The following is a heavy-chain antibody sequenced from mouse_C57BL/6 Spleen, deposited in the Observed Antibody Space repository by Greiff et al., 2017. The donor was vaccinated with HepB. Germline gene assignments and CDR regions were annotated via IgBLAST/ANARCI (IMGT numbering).Heavy chain of an antibody. V-gene: IGHV5-4*01. CDR1: GFTFSSYA. Sequence: EVQRVESGGGLVKPGGSLKLSCAASGFTFSSYAMSWVRQTPEKRLEWVATISDGGSYTYYPDNVKGRFTISRDNAKNNLYLQMSHLKSEDTAMYYCARTITTVVDPHWYFDVWDTGTTVTVSS. J-gene: IGHJ1*03. CDR3: ARTITTVVDPHWYFDV. D-gene: IGHD1-1*01. CDR2: ISDGGSYT.